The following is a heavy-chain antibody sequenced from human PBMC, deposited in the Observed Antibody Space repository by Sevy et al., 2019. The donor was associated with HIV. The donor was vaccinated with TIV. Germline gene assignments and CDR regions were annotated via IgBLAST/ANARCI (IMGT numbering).Heavy chain of an antibody. D-gene: IGHD3-22*01. Sequence: ASVKVSCKVSGYTLTEFSTHWVRQAPGKGLEWMGRFDPENGETIYAQKFQGTVTLTEDTSTDTAYMELRSLKSEDTAVYYCAKTREYYQDNXGYLDFXXQXTLVTVSS. CDR1: GYTLTEFS. J-gene: IGHJ4*02. V-gene: IGHV1-24*01. CDR2: FDPENGET. CDR3: AKTREYYQDNXGYLDF.